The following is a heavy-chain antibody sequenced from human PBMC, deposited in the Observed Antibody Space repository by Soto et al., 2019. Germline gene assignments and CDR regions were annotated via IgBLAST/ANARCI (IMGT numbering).Heavy chain of an antibody. V-gene: IGHV1-69*13. CDR3: ARGKHRQLVSAFFDP. CDR2: IIPIFGTA. Sequence: SVKVSCKASGGTFSSYAISWVRQAPGQGLEWMGGIIPIFGTANYAQKFQGRVTITADESTSTAYMELSSLRSEDTAVYYCARGKHRQLVSAFFDPWGQGTLVTVSS. D-gene: IGHD6-13*01. J-gene: IGHJ5*02. CDR1: GGTFSSYA.